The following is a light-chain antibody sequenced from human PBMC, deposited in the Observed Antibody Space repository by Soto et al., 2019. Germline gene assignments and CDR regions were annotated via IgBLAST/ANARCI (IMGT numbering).Light chain of an antibody. J-gene: IGKJ5*01. Sequence: DIVLTQSPGTLSLSPGDRATLSCRASQNIDSTKLVWHQQKPGQAPRLLIYGASRRATGIPDRFSGTGSGTDFTLTIDRLEPEDFAVYYCQQYVTSITFGQGTRL. CDR2: GAS. CDR3: QQYVTSIT. V-gene: IGKV3-20*01. CDR1: QNIDSTK.